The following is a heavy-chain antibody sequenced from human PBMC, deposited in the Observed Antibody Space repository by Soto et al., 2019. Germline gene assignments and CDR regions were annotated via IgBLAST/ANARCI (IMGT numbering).Heavy chain of an antibody. Sequence: QVHLQESGPGLVKPSETLSLTCTVSGGSITNHYWSWIRQPPGKGLEWIGYVDVRGSTIYSPSLKSRVTMSVDTSGTRFSLSLTSVTAADTAVYYCARESSIRGLVYVSNGLDPWGQGTLVTVSS. CDR3: ARESSIRGLVYVSNGLDP. D-gene: IGHD3-10*01. V-gene: IGHV4-59*11. CDR1: GGSITNHY. J-gene: IGHJ5*02. CDR2: VDVRGST.